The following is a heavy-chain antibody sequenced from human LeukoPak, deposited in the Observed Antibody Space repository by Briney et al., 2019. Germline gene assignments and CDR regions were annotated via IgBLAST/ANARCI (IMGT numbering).Heavy chain of an antibody. V-gene: IGHV1-24*01. Sequence: ASVKVSCKVSGYTLTELSMHWVRQAPGKGREWMGGFDPEDGETIYAQKFRGRVTMTEDTSTDTAYMGLSRLRSEDTAVYYCATGGSGRVRDYYYMDVWGKGTTVAVSS. CDR1: GYTLTELS. CDR3: ATGGSGRVRDYYYMDV. J-gene: IGHJ6*03. D-gene: IGHD2-15*01. CDR2: FDPEDGET.